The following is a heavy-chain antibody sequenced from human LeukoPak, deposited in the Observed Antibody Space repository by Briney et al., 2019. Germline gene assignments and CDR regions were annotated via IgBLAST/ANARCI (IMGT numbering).Heavy chain of an antibody. V-gene: IGHV3-7*01. J-gene: IGHJ4*02. D-gene: IGHD5-12*01. CDR1: GFIFSNYW. CDR2: INQDGSKE. CDR3: VRDGGVSGYDLLDY. Sequence: PGGSLRLSCTASGFIFSNYWMTWVRQALGKGLEWVAQINQDGSKEYYIDSVKARFSISRDNARNSLSLQMNSLRAEDTAVYYCVRDGGVSGYDLLDYWGQGTLVTVSS.